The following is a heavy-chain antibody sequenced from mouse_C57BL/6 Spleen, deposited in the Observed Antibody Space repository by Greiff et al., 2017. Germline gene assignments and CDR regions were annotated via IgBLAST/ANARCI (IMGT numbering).Heavy chain of an antibody. V-gene: IGHV1-20*01. D-gene: IGHD2-4*01. CDR2: INPYNGDT. Sequence: EVQLQQSGPELVKPGDSVKISCKASGYSFTGYFMNWVMQSHGKSLEWIGRINPYNGDTFYNQKFKGKATLTVDKSSSTAHMELRSLTSEDSAVYYCARSGPSDYDYAMDYWGQGTSVTVSS. CDR1: GYSFTGYF. CDR3: ARSGPSDYDYAMDY. J-gene: IGHJ4*01.